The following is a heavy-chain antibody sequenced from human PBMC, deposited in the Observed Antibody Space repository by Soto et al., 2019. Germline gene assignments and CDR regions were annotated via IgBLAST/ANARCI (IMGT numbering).Heavy chain of an antibody. CDR3: AREPRYCRGGSCSITGDAYDI. Sequence: EVQLVESGGGLVQPEGSLRLSCAASGFIVSDTYVNWVSQAPGKGLAWVAVISNRGDTHYADWVRSGLSLSRVNSDNTLHLQMNNLRVEETAVYYCAREPRYCRGGSCSITGDAYDIWGQGTMVTVSS. CDR1: GFIVSDTY. J-gene: IGHJ3*02. V-gene: IGHV3-66*01. CDR2: ISNRGDT. D-gene: IGHD2-15*01.